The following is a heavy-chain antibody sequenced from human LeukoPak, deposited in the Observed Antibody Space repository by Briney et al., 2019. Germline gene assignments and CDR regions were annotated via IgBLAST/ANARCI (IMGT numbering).Heavy chain of an antibody. D-gene: IGHD5-24*01. CDR2: FDPEDGET. V-gene: IGHV1-24*01. J-gene: IGHJ6*02. CDR3: ATGRRDGYNYGGYYGMDV. Sequence: ASVQVSSKVSGYTLTELSMHWVRQAPGKGLEWMGGFDPEDGETIYAQKFQGRVTMTEDTSTDTAYMELSSLRSEDTAVYYCATGRRDGYNYGGYYGMDVWGQGTTVTVSS. CDR1: GYTLTELS.